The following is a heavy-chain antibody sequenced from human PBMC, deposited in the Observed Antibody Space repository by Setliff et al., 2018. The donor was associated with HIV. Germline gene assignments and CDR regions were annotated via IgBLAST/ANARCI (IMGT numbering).Heavy chain of an antibody. Sequence: ASVKVSCKASGYTFTSYDINWVRQATGQGLEWMGWMNPNSGNTGYAQKFQGRVTMTRNTSISTAYMELGSLRSEDTAVYYCARGRRGGELRYFDWLEGAFDIWGQGTMVTV. CDR3: ARGRRGGELRYFDWLEGAFDI. D-gene: IGHD3-9*01. V-gene: IGHV1-8*02. CDR2: MNPNSGNT. J-gene: IGHJ3*02. CDR1: GYTFTSYD.